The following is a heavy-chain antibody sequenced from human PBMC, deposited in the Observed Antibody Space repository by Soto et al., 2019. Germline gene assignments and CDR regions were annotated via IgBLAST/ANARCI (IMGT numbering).Heavy chain of an antibody. CDR1: GYTFTGYY. CDR2: INPNSGGT. J-gene: IGHJ6*02. CDR3: ARVYSSSWYHYYYYGMDV. V-gene: IGHV1-2*02. D-gene: IGHD6-13*01. Sequence: ASVKVSCKASGYTFTGYYMHWVRQAPGQGLEWMGWINPNSGGTNYAQKFQGRVTMTRDTSISTAYMKLSRLRSDDTAVYYCARVYSSSWYHYYYYGMDVWGQGTTVTVSS.